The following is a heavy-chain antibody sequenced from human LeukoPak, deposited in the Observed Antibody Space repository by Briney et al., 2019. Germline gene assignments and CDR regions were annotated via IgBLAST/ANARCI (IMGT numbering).Heavy chain of an antibody. J-gene: IGHJ4*02. CDR3: ARCSGWYFDY. CDR2: ISGNGGST. CDR1: GFTFSNYA. V-gene: IGHV3-23*01. Sequence: GGSLSLSWAASGFTFSNYALSWVRQAPGKGLEWVSAISGNGGSTFYADSVKGRFTISRDNSKNSLYLQMNSLRAEDTAVYYCARCSGWYFDYWGQGTLVTVSS. D-gene: IGHD6-19*01.